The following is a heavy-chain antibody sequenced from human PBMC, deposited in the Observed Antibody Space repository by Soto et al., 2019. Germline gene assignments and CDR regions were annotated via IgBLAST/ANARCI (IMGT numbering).Heavy chain of an antibody. CDR2: VSASGDRT. Sequence: PGGSLRLSCAASGFTFSRYSMSWVRQAPGKGLEWVSDVSASGDRTHYADSVKGRFTISRDNSKNILYLQMSSLRAADTAVFHCTKYRSKIIGHDAYVIWGQGTMVTVSS. V-gene: IGHV3-23*01. J-gene: IGHJ3*02. D-gene: IGHD5-12*01. CDR3: TKYRSKIIGHDAYVI. CDR1: GFTFSRYS.